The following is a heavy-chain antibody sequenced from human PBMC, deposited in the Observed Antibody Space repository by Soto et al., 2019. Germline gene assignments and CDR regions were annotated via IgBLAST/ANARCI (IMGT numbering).Heavy chain of an antibody. Sequence: SETLSLTCTVSGGSSSSYDWSWIRQPPWKGLEGIGYIYYSGSTNYNPSLKSRVTISVDTSKHQCSLTLSSVTDADTAVYYCARLEVESSSWYWEGYFDYWGQGTLVTVSS. D-gene: IGHD6-13*01. J-gene: IGHJ4*02. CDR2: IYYSGST. CDR3: ARLEVESSSWYWEGYFDY. CDR1: GGSSSSYD. V-gene: IGHV4-59*01.